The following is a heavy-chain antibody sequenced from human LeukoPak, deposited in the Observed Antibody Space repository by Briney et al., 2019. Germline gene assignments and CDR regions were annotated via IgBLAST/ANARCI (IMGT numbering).Heavy chain of an antibody. Sequence: SVKVSCKASGGTFSSYAISWVRQAPGQGVEWMGRIIPIFGTANYAQKFQGRVTITTDESTSTAYMELSSLRSEDTAVYYCARSGSYSPADFDYWGQGTLVTVSS. D-gene: IGHD1-26*01. V-gene: IGHV1-69*05. CDR2: IIPIFGTA. CDR3: ARSGSYSPADFDY. J-gene: IGHJ4*02. CDR1: GGTFSSYA.